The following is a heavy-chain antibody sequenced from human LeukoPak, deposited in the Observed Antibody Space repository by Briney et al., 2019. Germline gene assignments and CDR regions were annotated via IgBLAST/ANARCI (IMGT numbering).Heavy chain of an antibody. CDR1: GFTFSNYW. Sequence: GGSLRLSCAASGFTFSNYWMAWVRQAPGKGLEWVAVISYDGSNKYYADSVKGRFTISRDNSKNTLYLQMNSLRAEDTAVYYCAKEALLAYFDYWGQGTLVTVSS. J-gene: IGHJ4*02. V-gene: IGHV3-30*18. CDR2: ISYDGSNK. CDR3: AKEALLAYFDY. D-gene: IGHD2-15*01.